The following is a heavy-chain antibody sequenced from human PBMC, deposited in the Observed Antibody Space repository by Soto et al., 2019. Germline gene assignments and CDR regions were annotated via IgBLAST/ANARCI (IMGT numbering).Heavy chain of an antibody. J-gene: IGHJ6*02. CDR2: IFSSGTT. CDR1: GDSISSGNKY. CDR3: ARVPSPFDYYYAMDV. V-gene: IGHV4-30-4*01. Sequence: PSETLSLTCIVSGDSISSGNKYWSWIRQPPGKGLEWLGYIFSSGTTHHNPSLTSRLSMSLDTSQNQFSLKLNSVTDADTAVYFCARVPSPFDYYYAMDVWGQGTSVTVSS. D-gene: IGHD3-9*01.